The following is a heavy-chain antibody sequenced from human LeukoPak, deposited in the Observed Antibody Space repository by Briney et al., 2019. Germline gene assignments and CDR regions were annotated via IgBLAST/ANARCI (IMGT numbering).Heavy chain of an antibody. CDR3: ARVLGNYQEAMDV. CDR2: IYYTGST. CDR1: GGSISTYY. J-gene: IGHJ6*02. Sequence: PSETLSLTCSVSGGSISTYYWTWIRQPPGKGLEWIGYIYYTGSTNYNPSLKSRATISVDTSRNQFSLRLSSVSAADTAVYFCARVLGNYQEAMDVWGQGTTVTVSS. D-gene: IGHD1-1*01. V-gene: IGHV4-59*12.